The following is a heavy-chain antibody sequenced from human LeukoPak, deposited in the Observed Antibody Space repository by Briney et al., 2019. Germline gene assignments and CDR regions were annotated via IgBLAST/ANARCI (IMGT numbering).Heavy chain of an antibody. Sequence: GGSLRLSCAASGFTVSSNYMSWVRQAPGKGLEWVSVIYSDGSTYYGDSVKGRFTISRDNSKNTLYLQMNSLRAEDTAVYYCARVGQQLPLPGYFQHWGQGTLVTVSS. CDR1: GFTVSSNY. CDR3: ARVGQQLPLPGYFQH. D-gene: IGHD6-13*01. CDR2: IYSDGST. V-gene: IGHV3-53*01. J-gene: IGHJ1*01.